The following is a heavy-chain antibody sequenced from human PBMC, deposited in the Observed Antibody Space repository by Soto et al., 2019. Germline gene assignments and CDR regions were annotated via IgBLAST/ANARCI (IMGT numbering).Heavy chain of an antibody. J-gene: IGHJ6*03. D-gene: IGHD3-10*01. CDR3: ERERTFGDHQPNYMDV. CDR1: EFTFSRHG. Sequence: QVQLVESGGGVVQPGRSLRLSCAAAEFTFSRHGMHWVRQAPGKGRQWVGVIWSDGSKEVYADSVKGRFLISRDNSKNILYLQMNSLKAEDTAVYYCERERTFGDHQPNYMDVWGKGITVTVSS. V-gene: IGHV3-33*01. CDR2: IWSDGSKE.